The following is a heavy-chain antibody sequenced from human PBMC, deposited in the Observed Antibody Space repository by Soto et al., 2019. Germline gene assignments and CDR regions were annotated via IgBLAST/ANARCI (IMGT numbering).Heavy chain of an antibody. CDR3: AKDGGLLVLGDV. CDR1: GFTFSSYG. V-gene: IGHV3-30*18. Sequence: GGSLRLSCAASGFTFSSYGMHWVRQAPGKGLEWVAVISYDGSNKYYADSVKGRFTISRDNSKNTLYLQMNSLRAEDTAVYYCAKDGGLLVLGDVWGQGTTVTVSS. D-gene: IGHD6-6*01. CDR2: ISYDGSNK. J-gene: IGHJ6*02.